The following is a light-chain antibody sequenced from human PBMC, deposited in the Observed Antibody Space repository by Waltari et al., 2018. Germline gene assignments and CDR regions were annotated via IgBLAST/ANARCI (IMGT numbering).Light chain of an antibody. V-gene: IGKV3-11*01. Sequence: EIDLTQSPGTLSLSPGDRATLSCRASQNVNSFLAWYQQKRGQAPRLLIYDASKRATGIPDRISGSGSGTDFTLTISSLEPEDFAIYYCQQRGNLPETFGRGTRVEMK. CDR3: QQRGNLPET. CDR1: QNVNSF. J-gene: IGKJ2*01. CDR2: DAS.